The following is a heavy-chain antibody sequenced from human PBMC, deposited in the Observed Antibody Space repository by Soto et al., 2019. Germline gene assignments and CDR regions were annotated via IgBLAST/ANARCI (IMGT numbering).Heavy chain of an antibody. D-gene: IGHD2-21*01. V-gene: IGHV2-5*02. CDR1: GFSLSTYDVG. CDR3: AHASGGGNSAYSDY. Sequence: QITLQESGPTLVKPTQTLTLTCTFSGFSLSTYDVGVGWIRQPPRKALEWLAVIYWDDDKRYSPSLKSRLTVTKDTSKNQVVLTMTNMDPVDTATYYCAHASGGGNSAYSDYWGQGTLFTVSS. CDR2: IYWDDDK. J-gene: IGHJ4*02.